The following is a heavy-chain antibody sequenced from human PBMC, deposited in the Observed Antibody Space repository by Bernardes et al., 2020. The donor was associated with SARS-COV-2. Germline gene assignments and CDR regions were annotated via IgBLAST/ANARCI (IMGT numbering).Heavy chain of an antibody. V-gene: IGHV3-48*02. CDR3: ARQTRQLDGMDV. J-gene: IGHJ6*02. Sequence: GGSLRLSCAASGFTFNSYNMNWVRQAPGRGLEWVSYISSSSATIYYADSVGGRFTISRDNAKNSLYLHMNSLRDEDTALYYCARQTRQLDGMDVWGQGTTVTVSS. CDR1: GFTFNSYN. CDR2: ISSSSATI.